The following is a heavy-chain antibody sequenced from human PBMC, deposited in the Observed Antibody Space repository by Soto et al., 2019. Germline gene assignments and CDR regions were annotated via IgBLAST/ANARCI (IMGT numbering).Heavy chain of an antibody. V-gene: IGHV3-53*01. J-gene: IGHJ6*02. CDR1: GFSVSDNY. CDR2: MYSGGNT. D-gene: IGHD2-15*01. CDR3: AGDKRAEGGSGDYGMDV. Sequence: GGSLRLSCAASGFSVSDNYMSWVRQAPGKGLEWVSVMYSGGNTVYADSVKGRFTINRLNSNNMLYLQMDNLRVEDSAKYYCAGDKRAEGGSGDYGMDVWGQGTTVTVSS.